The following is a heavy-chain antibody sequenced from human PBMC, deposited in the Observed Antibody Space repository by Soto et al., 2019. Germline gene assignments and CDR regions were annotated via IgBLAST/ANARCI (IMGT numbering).Heavy chain of an antibody. J-gene: IGHJ4*02. CDR1: GFSLSTSGVG. CDR3: AHRRPSAAFDY. CDR2: IYWDDDK. Sequence: QITLRESGPTLVKPTQTLTLTCSFSGFSLSTSGVGVGWIRQPPGKDLEWLAVIYWDDDKRYNPSLKSRLTISKDTSKNQVVLTMTNMDPVDTATYHCAHRRPSAAFDYWGQGALVTVSS. V-gene: IGHV2-5*02. D-gene: IGHD2-15*01.